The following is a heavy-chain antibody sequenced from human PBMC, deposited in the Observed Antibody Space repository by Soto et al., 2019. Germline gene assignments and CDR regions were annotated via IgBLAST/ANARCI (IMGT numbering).Heavy chain of an antibody. CDR1: GFTFSSYG. J-gene: IGHJ4*02. CDR3: TKGANSGSDSFCDY. Sequence: QVQLVESGGGVVQPGRSLRLSCAASGFTFSSYGMHWVRQAPGKGLEWVAVISYDGSNKYYADSVKGRFTISRDNSKNTLYLQMNSLRAEDTAVYYCTKGANSGSDSFCDYWGQGTLVTVSS. D-gene: IGHD1-26*01. CDR2: ISYDGSNK. V-gene: IGHV3-30*18.